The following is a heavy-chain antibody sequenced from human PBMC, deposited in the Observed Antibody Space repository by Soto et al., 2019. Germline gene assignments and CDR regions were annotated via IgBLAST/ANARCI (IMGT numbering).Heavy chain of an antibody. V-gene: IGHV4-4*07. CDR3: ARGARLLDGFDP. D-gene: IGHD2-21*01. J-gene: IGHJ5*02. Sequence: NWIRQTAGKGLEWIGRIYSSGSTKYNPSLQSRVTMSLDTSKNQFSLRLTSVTAADTAVYYCARGARLLDGFDPRGQGTAVTVSS. CDR2: IYSSGST.